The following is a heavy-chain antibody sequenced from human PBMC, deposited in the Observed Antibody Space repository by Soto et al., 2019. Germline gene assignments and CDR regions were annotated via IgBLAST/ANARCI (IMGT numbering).Heavy chain of an antibody. Sequence: SETLSLTCAVYGGSFSGYYWSWIRQPPGKGLEWIGEINHSGSTNYNPSLKSRVTISVDTSKNQFSLKLSSVTAADTAVYYCARFTWSKGIDVWGQGTTVTV. CDR3: ARFTWSKGIDV. CDR1: GGSFSGYY. J-gene: IGHJ6*02. V-gene: IGHV4-34*01. CDR2: INHSGST. D-gene: IGHD3-3*01.